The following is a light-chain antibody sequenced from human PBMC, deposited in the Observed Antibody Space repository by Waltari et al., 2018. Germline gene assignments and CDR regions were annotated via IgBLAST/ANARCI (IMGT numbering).Light chain of an antibody. V-gene: IGKV4-1*01. CDR3: QHYGSSMIT. CDR1: QSVLYSSNNKNY. Sequence: DIVMTQSPDSLAVSLGERATINCKSSQSVLYSSNNKNYLAWYQQKPGQPPKLLIYWASTRESGVPDRFSGSGSGTDFTLTISRLEPEDFAVYYCQHYGSSMITFGQGTRLEMK. CDR2: WAS. J-gene: IGKJ5*01.